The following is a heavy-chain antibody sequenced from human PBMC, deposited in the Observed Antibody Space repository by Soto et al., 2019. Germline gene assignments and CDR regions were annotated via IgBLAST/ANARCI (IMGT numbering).Heavy chain of an antibody. CDR2: FDPEDGET. V-gene: IGHV1-24*01. D-gene: IGHD2-15*01. CDR3: ATSGGLRLNWFDP. J-gene: IGHJ5*02. CDR1: GCTLTELS. Sequence: AASVKVSCKVSGCTLTELSMHWVRQAPGKGLEWMGGFDPEDGETIYAQKFQGRVTMTEDTSTDTVYMELSSLRSEDTAVYYCATSGGLRLNWFDPWGQGTLVTVSS.